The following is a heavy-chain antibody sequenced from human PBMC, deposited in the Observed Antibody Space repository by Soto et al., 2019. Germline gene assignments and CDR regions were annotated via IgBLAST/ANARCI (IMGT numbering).Heavy chain of an antibody. Sequence: AASVKVSCKASGGTFSSYTISWVRQAPGQGLEWMGRIIPILGIANYTQKFQGRVTITADKSTSTAYMELSSLRSEDTAVYYCAREMTTRGMDGWGQGTKVTVSS. CDR2: IIPILGIA. CDR1: GGTFSSYT. J-gene: IGHJ6*02. D-gene: IGHD1-1*01. CDR3: AREMTTRGMDG. V-gene: IGHV1-69*04.